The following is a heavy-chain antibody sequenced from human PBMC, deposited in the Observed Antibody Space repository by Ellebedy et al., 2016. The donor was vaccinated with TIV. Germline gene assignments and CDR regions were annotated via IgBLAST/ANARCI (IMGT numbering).Heavy chain of an antibody. V-gene: IGHV1-46*04. J-gene: IGHJ4*02. CDR3: ARARSSGWLHTPDY. CDR2: INPSGGST. CDR1: GYTFSNYF. Sequence: AASVKVSCKASGYTFSNYFMHWVRHAPGQGLEWMGIINPSGGSTIYAQKLQGRITMTRDTSTSTVYMELSSLRSEETAVYFCARARSSGWLHTPDYWGQGTLVTVSS. D-gene: IGHD6-19*01.